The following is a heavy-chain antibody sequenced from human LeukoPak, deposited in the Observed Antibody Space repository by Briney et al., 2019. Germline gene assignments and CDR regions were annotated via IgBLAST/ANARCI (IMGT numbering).Heavy chain of an antibody. V-gene: IGHV4-30-2*01. Sequence: SETLSLTCAVSGGSISSGGYSWSWIRQPPGKGLEWIGYIYHSGSTYYNPSLKSRVTISVDRSKNQFSLKLSSVTAADTAVYYCAREVDYYAASWFDPWGQGTLVTVSP. CDR1: GGSISSGGYS. CDR3: AREVDYYAASWFDP. J-gene: IGHJ5*02. CDR2: IYHSGST. D-gene: IGHD3-10*01.